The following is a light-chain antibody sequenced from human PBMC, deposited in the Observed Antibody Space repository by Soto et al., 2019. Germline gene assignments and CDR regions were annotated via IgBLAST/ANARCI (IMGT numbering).Light chain of an antibody. V-gene: IGKV3-20*01. CDR2: GAS. CDR1: HNINTNL. J-gene: IGKJ5*01. CDR3: QFYGTSPPIA. Sequence: EILLTQSPGTLTLSQGERTTLSCRASHNINTNLLAWNQQRPGQAPRLRISGASSRATAIHDRFSGSGSGTDFTLTISRLEPEEFAVYYCQFYGTSPPIAFGQGPRLEIK.